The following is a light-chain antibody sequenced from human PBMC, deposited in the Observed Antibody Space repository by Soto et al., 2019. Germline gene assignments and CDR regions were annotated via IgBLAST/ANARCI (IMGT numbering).Light chain of an antibody. CDR2: DAS. CDR3: QQYNSYWT. J-gene: IGKJ1*01. Sequence: DIPMTQSPSTLSASVGDRVTITCRASQSISSWLAWYQQKPGKAPKLLIYDASSLESGVPSRFSGSGSGTEFTLPISSLQPDDFPTYYCQQYNSYWTFGQGTKVEIK. CDR1: QSISSW. V-gene: IGKV1-5*01.